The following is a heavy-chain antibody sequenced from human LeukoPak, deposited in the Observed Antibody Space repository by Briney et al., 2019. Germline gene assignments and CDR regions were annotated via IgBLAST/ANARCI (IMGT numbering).Heavy chain of an antibody. CDR2: ISINGDTI. J-gene: IGHJ3*01. CDR3: ARLPTLEYQMRHSSWDDFDL. D-gene: IGHD2-2*01. V-gene: IGHV3-48*01. CDR1: GFNFLGYN. Sequence: GGSLRLSCAASGFNFLGYNMNWVRLGPGKGLEWIAYISINGDTIYYADSAKGRFAISRDNAKNSVFLQMSSLRAEDTAIYYCARLPTLEYQMRHSSWDDFDLWAQGTMVTVSS.